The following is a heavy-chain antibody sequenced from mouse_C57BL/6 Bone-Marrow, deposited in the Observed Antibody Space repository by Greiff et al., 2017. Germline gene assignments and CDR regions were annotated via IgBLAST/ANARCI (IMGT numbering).Heavy chain of an antibody. CDR1: GYTFTDYY. Sequence: VQLQQSGPELVKPGASVKISCKASGYTFTDYYINWVKQRPGQGLEWIGWIFPGSGSTYYNEKFKGKATLTVDKSSSTAYMLLSSLTSEDSAVYFCARYGVLRLGYYFDYWGQGTTLTVSS. CDR2: IFPGSGST. D-gene: IGHD1-1*01. J-gene: IGHJ2*01. CDR3: ARYGVLRLGYYFDY. V-gene: IGHV1-75*01.